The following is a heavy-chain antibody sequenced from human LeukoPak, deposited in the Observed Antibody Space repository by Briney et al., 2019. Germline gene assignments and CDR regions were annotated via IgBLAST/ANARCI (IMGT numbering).Heavy chain of an antibody. J-gene: IGHJ5*02. Sequence: SETLSLTCAVYGGSFSGYYWSWIRQPPGKGMEWIGEINHSGSTNYNPSLKSRVTISVDTSKNQFSLKLSSVTAADTAVYYCARHRCSGGSCYPMNWFDPWGQGTLVTVSS. CDR1: GGSFSGYY. V-gene: IGHV4-34*01. CDR3: ARHRCSGGSCYPMNWFDP. D-gene: IGHD2-15*01. CDR2: INHSGST.